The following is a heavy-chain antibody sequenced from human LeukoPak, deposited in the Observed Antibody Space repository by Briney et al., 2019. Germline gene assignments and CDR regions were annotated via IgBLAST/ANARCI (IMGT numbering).Heavy chain of an antibody. Sequence: SQTLSLTCTVSGGSISSGGYYWSWVRQHPGKGLEWIVYIYYSGSTSYYNPSLKSRFTISVDTSKNQFSLRLSSVTAADTAVYYCARDCSSTTCPKLDYWGQGTLVTVSS. CDR2: IYYSGSTS. CDR1: GGSISSGGYY. J-gene: IGHJ4*02. V-gene: IGHV4-31*03. D-gene: IGHD2-2*01. CDR3: ARDCSSTTCPKLDY.